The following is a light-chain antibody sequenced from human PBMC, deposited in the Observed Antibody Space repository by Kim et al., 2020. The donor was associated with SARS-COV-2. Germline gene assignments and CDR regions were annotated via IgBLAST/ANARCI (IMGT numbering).Light chain of an antibody. CDR1: QTINNK. V-gene: IGKV3-15*01. CDR3: QQSNNWPPLT. J-gene: IGKJ1*01. CDR2: DAT. Sequence: SPGERATLSCRASQTINNKLVWYQHKPGQAPRLLIYDATTRATGIPARFIGSGSETDFTLTINSLQPEDFAVYYCQQSNNWPPLTFGQGTKVDIK.